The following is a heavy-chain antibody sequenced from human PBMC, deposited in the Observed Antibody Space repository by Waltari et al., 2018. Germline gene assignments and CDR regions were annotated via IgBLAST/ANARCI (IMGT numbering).Heavy chain of an antibody. CDR2: VSHDGFKK. V-gene: IGHV3-30*02. CDR3: ARDKSDGDAFDI. J-gene: IGHJ3*02. Sequence: QVQLVESGGGVVQPGGSLTVSCAASGFTFRSHGMDWVRQAPGKGLEWVAFVSHDGFKKYYADSVKGRFTSSRDNSKNTVYLQMNSLRGEDTAVYYCARDKSDGDAFDIWGQGTMVTVSS. CDR1: GFTFRSHG.